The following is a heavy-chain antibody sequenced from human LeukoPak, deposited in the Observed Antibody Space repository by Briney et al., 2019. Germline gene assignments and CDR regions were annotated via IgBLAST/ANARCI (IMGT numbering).Heavy chain of an antibody. CDR1: GGSISSGSYY. D-gene: IGHD1-26*01. V-gene: IGHV4-61*02. J-gene: IGHJ4*02. Sequence: PSETLSLTCTVSGGSISSGSYYWSWIRQPAGKGLEWIGRIYTSGSTNYNPSLKSRVTMSVDTSKNQFSLKLSSVTAADTAVYYCARGPGSYFVYWGQGTLVTVSS. CDR3: ARGPGSYFVY. CDR2: IYTSGST.